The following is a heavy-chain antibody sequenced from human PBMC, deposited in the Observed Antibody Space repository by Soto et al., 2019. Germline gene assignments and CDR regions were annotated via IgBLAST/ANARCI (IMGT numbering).Heavy chain of an antibody. J-gene: IGHJ4*02. Sequence: GGSLRLSCAASGFTFSSYSMNWVRQAPGKGLEWVSYISSSSSTIYYADSVKGRFTISRDNAKNSLYLQMNSLRDEDTAVYYCAKAYDFWSGYNTQRDYWGQGTLVTVSS. V-gene: IGHV3-48*02. D-gene: IGHD3-3*01. CDR2: ISSSSSTI. CDR1: GFTFSSYS. CDR3: AKAYDFWSGYNTQRDY.